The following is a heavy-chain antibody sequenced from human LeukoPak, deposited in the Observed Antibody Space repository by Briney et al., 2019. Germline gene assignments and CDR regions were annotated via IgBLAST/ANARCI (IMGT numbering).Heavy chain of an antibody. Sequence: PSETLSLTCTVSGGSISSYYWSWIRQPPGKGLEWIGYIYYSGSTNYNPSLKSRVTISVDTSKDQFSLKLSSVTAADTAMYYCARHLTGTINSFDPWGQGTLVTVSS. CDR1: GGSISSYY. V-gene: IGHV4-59*08. CDR3: ARHLTGTINSFDP. CDR2: IYYSGST. J-gene: IGHJ5*02. D-gene: IGHD1-7*01.